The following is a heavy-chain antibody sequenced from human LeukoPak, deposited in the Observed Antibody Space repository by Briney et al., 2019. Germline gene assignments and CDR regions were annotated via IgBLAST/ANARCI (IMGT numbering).Heavy chain of an antibody. D-gene: IGHD2-15*01. Sequence: PSETLSLTCTVSGGSISSSSYYWGWIRQPPGKGLEWIGSIYYSGSTYYNPSLKSRVTISVDTSKNQFSLKLSSVTAADTAVYYCARDRPRCSGGSCYSAAAFDIWGQGTMVTVSS. CDR2: IYYSGST. J-gene: IGHJ3*02. CDR3: ARDRPRCSGGSCYSAAAFDI. V-gene: IGHV4-39*07. CDR1: GGSISSSSYY.